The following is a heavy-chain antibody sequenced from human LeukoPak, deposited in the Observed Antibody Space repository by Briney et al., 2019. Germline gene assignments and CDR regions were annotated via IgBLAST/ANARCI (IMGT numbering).Heavy chain of an antibody. CDR3: ARLQYTGSYYPDC. CDR1: GVSISGSY. J-gene: IGHJ4*02. Sequence: SETLSLTCTVSGVSISGSYWSWIRQSPGKGLEWIGYIYYSGSTNYNPSLKSRVTILVDTSKNQFSLKLSSVTAADTAVYYCARLQYTGSYYPDCWGQGTLVTVSS. V-gene: IGHV4-59*08. CDR2: IYYSGST. D-gene: IGHD1-26*01.